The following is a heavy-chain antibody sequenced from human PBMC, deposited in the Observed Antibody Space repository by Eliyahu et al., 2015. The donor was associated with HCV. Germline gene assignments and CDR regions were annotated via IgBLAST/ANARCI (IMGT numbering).Heavy chain of an antibody. Sequence: QVQLVQSGAEVKKPGASVKVSCKASGYTFTSYGISWVRQAPGQGLEWMGWISADNGHTNYAQNLQGRVTMTTDTSTRTAYMELRSLRSDDTAMYYCARAPYSGSFQSVDYYFDYWGQGALVTVSS. CDR2: ISADNGHT. CDR3: ARAPYSGSFQSVDYYFDY. D-gene: IGHD1-26*01. V-gene: IGHV1-18*01. J-gene: IGHJ4*02. CDR1: GYTFTSYG.